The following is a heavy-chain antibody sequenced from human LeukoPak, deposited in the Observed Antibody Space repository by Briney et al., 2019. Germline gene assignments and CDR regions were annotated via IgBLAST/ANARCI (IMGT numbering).Heavy chain of an antibody. D-gene: IGHD5-18*01. V-gene: IGHV3-23*01. J-gene: IGHJ4*02. Sequence: GGSLRLSCAASGFTFSGYAMSWVRQAPRKGLEWVSAVSGSGSTTYYADSVKGRFTISRDNSKNTLYLQMNSLRAEDTAVYYCAKDHGYNYGYNSYWGQGTLVTVSS. CDR2: VSGSGSTT. CDR1: GFTFSGYA. CDR3: AKDHGYNYGYNSY.